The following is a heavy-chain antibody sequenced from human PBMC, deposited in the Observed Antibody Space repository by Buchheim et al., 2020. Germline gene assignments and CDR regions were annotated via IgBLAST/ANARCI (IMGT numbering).Heavy chain of an antibody. CDR3: ARDPLLNGGTLDY. V-gene: IGHV3-74*01. Sequence: VQLVESGGGLVQPGGSLRLSCAASGFTFSDLLMHWVRQTPGKGLMWVSRINSDGSSTIYGESVKGRFTCSRDNAKNTLYLQMNSLRAEDTGVYYCARDPLLNGGTLDYWGQGT. CDR2: INSDGSST. CDR1: GFTFSDLL. D-gene: IGHD1-1*01. J-gene: IGHJ4*02.